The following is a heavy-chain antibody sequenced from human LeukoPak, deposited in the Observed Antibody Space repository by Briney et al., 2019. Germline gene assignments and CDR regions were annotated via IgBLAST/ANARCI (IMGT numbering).Heavy chain of an antibody. Sequence: PSETLSLTCTVSGGSISSYYWSWIRQPPGKGLEWIGYIYYSGSTNYNPSLKSRVTISVDTSKNQFSLKLSSVTAADTAVYYCASSTREGAFDIWGQGTMVTVSS. J-gene: IGHJ3*02. V-gene: IGHV4-59*01. D-gene: IGHD1-26*01. CDR1: GGSISSYY. CDR3: ASSTREGAFDI. CDR2: IYYSGST.